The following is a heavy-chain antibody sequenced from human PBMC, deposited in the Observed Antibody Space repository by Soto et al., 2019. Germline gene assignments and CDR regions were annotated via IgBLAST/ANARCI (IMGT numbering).Heavy chain of an antibody. CDR1: GYNFTSYG. J-gene: IGHJ5*02. CDR2: ISAYNGNT. Sequence: APVKVSCKACGYNFTSYGISWVRQAPGKGLEWMGWISAYNGNTNYAQKLQGRVTMTTDTSTSTAYMELRSLRSDDTAVYYCARLIVGATNWFDPWGQGTLVTVSS. D-gene: IGHD1-26*01. CDR3: ARLIVGATNWFDP. V-gene: IGHV1-18*01.